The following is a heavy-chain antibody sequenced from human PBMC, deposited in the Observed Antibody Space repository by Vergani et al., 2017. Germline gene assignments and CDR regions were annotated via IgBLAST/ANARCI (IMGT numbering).Heavy chain of an antibody. D-gene: IGHD7-27*01. Sequence: QVQLQESGPGLVKPSQTLSLTCTVSGGSISSGSYYWSWIRQPAGKGLEWIGRIYTSGSTNCNPSLKSRVTISVDTSKNQFSLELSSVTAADTAVYYCASIEAGDGMYYWGQGTLVTVSS. J-gene: IGHJ4*02. CDR3: ASIEAGDGMYY. CDR2: IYTSGST. CDR1: GGSISSGSYY. V-gene: IGHV4-61*02.